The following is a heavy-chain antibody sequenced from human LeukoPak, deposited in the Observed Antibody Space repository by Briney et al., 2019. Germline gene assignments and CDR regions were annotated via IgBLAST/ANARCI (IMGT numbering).Heavy chain of an antibody. V-gene: IGHV1-69*01. CDR3: ATRGYSGYDSRGNY. CDR1: GGTFSSYA. Sequence: VASVKVSRKASGGTFSSYAISWVRPAPGQGLEWMGGIIPIFGTANYAQKFQGRVTITADESTSTAYMELSSLRSEDTAVYYCATRGYSGYDSRGNYWGQGTLVTVSS. J-gene: IGHJ4*02. D-gene: IGHD5-12*01. CDR2: IIPIFGTA.